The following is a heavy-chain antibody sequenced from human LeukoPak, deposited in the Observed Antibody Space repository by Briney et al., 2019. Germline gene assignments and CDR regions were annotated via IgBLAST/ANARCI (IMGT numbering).Heavy chain of an antibody. Sequence: GGSPRLSCAASGFTFNTYAMTWVRQAPGKGLEWVSTLSGSTYYADSVKGRFTISRDNSKNTLYLQMNSLRAEDTAVYYCAKDTVPRPNIVVVPAAINGLFDYWGQGTLVTVSS. V-gene: IGHV3-23*01. CDR2: LSGST. D-gene: IGHD2-2*02. J-gene: IGHJ4*02. CDR1: GFTFNTYA. CDR3: AKDTVPRPNIVVVPAAINGLFDY.